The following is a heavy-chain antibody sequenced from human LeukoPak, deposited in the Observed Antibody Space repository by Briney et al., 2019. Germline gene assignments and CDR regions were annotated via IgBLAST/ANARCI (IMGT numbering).Heavy chain of an antibody. J-gene: IGHJ1*01. CDR1: GFTFCNYL. CDR3: AKDELSTYSSGWYGRRAEYFQH. V-gene: IGHV3-74*01. D-gene: IGHD6-19*01. Sequence: GGAPRLSCAASGFTFCNYLMQWGRQVPGKGLVWISRIKGDGSIILYADSVRRRFTIYTDNARNTLSLHMNSLRAEDTAVYYCAKDELSTYSSGWYGRRAEYFQHWGQGTLVTVSS. CDR2: IKGDGSII.